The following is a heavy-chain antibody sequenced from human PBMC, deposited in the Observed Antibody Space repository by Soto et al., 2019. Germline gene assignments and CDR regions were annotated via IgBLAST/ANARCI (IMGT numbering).Heavy chain of an antibody. Sequence: GESLKISCKGSGYSFTTYWIGWVRQMPGKGLEWMGIIYPGDSDSRYSPSFQGQVTISVDKSITTAYLQWSSLKASDTATYYCARIGDYGSGSYPYFDYWGQGTLVTVSP. J-gene: IGHJ4*02. CDR2: IYPGDSDS. V-gene: IGHV5-51*01. CDR3: ARIGDYGSGSYPYFDY. D-gene: IGHD3-10*01. CDR1: GYSFTTYW.